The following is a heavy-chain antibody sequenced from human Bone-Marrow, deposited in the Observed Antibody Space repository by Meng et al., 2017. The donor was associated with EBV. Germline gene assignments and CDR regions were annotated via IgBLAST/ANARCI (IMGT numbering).Heavy chain of an antibody. V-gene: IGHV3-23*04. CDR3: VKGGWCDD. D-gene: IGHD6-19*01. J-gene: IGHJ4*02. CDR2: ISGSDDNT. CDR1: GFSFSTYV. Sequence: EVQLVESGGVVVQPGGSLRLSCAASGFSFSTYVMTWVRQAPGKGLEWVSAISGSDDNTYYADSVKGRFAISRDNSKSTLYLQMDSLRAGDTAVYYCVKGGWCDDWGQGTLVTVSS.